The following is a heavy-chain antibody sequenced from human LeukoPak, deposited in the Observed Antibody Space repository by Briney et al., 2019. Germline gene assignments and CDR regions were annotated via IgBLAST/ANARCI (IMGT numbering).Heavy chain of an antibody. V-gene: IGHV4-59*01. Sequence: SETLSLTCTVSGGSISSYYWSWIRQPPGKGLEWIGYIYYSGGTNYNPSLKSRITISVDTSKNQFSLKLSSVTAADTAVYYCARDGSGLYYFDYWGQGTLVTVSS. CDR1: GGSISSYY. CDR3: ARDGSGLYYFDY. CDR2: IYYSGGT. J-gene: IGHJ4*02. D-gene: IGHD6-19*01.